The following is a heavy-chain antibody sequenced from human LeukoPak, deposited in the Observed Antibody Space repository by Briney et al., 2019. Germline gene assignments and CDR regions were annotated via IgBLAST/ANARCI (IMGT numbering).Heavy chain of an antibody. CDR3: ATEVVPAATYYYYGMDV. Sequence: ASVKVSCKASGYTFINYYIHWVRQAPGQGLEWMGLINPSGGSTSYAQKYQGRVTMTRDTSTSTVYMELSSLRSEDTAVYYCATEVVPAATYYYYGMDVWGQGTTVTVSS. D-gene: IGHD2-2*01. CDR1: GYTFINYY. V-gene: IGHV1-46*01. CDR2: INPSGGST. J-gene: IGHJ6*02.